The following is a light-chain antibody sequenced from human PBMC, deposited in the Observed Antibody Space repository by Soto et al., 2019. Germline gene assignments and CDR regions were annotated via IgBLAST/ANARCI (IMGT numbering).Light chain of an antibody. CDR3: QQRSNGTPT. Sequence: LSASVRDGVTITCRARHCIKNDLAWYQHEPGRPPRLLIYNASIRPTGIPARFSGSGSETDFTPTIIYLDPEDFAVYYSQQRSNGTPTFGQGTKVDIK. CDR2: NAS. J-gene: IGKJ1*01. V-gene: IGKV3-11*01. CDR1: HCIKND.